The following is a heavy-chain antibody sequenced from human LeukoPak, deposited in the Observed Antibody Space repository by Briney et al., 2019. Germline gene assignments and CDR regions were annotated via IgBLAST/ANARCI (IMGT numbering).Heavy chain of an antibody. CDR3: ARCFGPYYMDV. D-gene: IGHD3-3*01. CDR1: EFSVGSNY. Sequence: SGGSLRLSCAASEFSVGSNYMTWVRQAPGKGLEWVSLIYSGGSTYYADSVKGRFTISRDNSKNTLYLQMNSLRAEDTAVYYCARCFGPYYMDVWGKGTTVTVSS. CDR2: IYSGGST. J-gene: IGHJ6*03. V-gene: IGHV3-66*01.